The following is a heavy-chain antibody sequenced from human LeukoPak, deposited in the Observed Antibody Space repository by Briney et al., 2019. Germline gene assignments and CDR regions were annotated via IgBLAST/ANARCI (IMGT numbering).Heavy chain of an antibody. V-gene: IGHV3-48*01. CDR1: GFTFSDYT. Sequence: GGSLRLSCAASGFTFSDYTMNWVRQAPGKGLEWVSYISSTSSTIYYADSVKGRFTVSRDNAKNSQYLQMNSLRAEDTAVYYWARDNRDFWSGYYFFDYWGQGSLVTVSS. J-gene: IGHJ4*02. CDR2: ISSTSSTI. D-gene: IGHD3-3*01. CDR3: ARDNRDFWSGYYFFDY.